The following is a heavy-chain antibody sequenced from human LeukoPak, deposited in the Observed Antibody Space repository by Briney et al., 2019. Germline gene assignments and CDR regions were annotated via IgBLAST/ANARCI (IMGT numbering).Heavy chain of an antibody. CDR3: ARERAYYYFDY. J-gene: IGHJ4*02. D-gene: IGHD2-21*01. V-gene: IGHV3-64*01. CDR2: VVGNGGTT. CDR1: GFTFTTYT. Sequence: GGSLRLSCEASGFTFTTYTIHWVRQAPGKGLEYVSAVVGNGGTTYYANSVKGRFTISRDNSKNTVYLQMGSLRAEDTAMYYCARERAYYYFDYWGQGALFTVSS.